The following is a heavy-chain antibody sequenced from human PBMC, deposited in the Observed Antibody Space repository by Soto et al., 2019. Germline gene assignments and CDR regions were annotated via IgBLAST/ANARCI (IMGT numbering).Heavy chain of an antibody. J-gene: IGHJ4*02. D-gene: IGHD2-2*01. CDR3: AADIDCSSASCYPYNFDH. CDR1: GFIHTSAA. CDR2: IVVGSGNT. Sequence: LVKVACKCAGFIHTSAAVQRVRQAHEQRLEWIGWIVVGSGNTNYAQKFQERGTITRDMSTSTAHMELSSLRSEDTAVYYCAADIDCSSASCYPYNFDHWGQGTLVTVSS. V-gene: IGHV1-58*01.